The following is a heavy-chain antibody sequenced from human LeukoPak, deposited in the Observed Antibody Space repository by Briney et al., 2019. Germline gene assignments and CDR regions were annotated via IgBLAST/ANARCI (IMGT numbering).Heavy chain of an antibody. CDR2: ISGSGGST. V-gene: IGHV3-23*01. J-gene: IGHJ3*02. D-gene: IGHD3-3*01. Sequence: GGSLRLSCAASGFTFSSYAMSWVRQAPGKGLEWVSAISGSGGSTYYADSVKGRFTISRDNSKNTLYLQMNSLRAEDTAVYYCAKVPHLRFLEWLGPYDAFDIWGQGTMVTVSS. CDR1: GFTFSSYA. CDR3: AKVPHLRFLEWLGPYDAFDI.